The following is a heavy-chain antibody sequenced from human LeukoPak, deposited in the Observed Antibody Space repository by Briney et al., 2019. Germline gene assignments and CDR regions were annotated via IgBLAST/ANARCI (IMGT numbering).Heavy chain of an antibody. CDR3: ASNWNDVGNAFDI. CDR1: GFTFSSYG. Sequence: PGGSLRLSCAASGFTFSSYGMHWVRQAPGKGLEWVAVISYDGSNKYYADSVKGRFAISRDNSKNTLYLQMNSLRAEDTAVYYCASNWNDVGNAFDIWGQGTMVTVSS. V-gene: IGHV3-30*03. CDR2: ISYDGSNK. D-gene: IGHD1-20*01. J-gene: IGHJ3*02.